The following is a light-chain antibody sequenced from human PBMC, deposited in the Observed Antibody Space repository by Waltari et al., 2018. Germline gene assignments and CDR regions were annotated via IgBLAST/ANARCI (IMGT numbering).Light chain of an antibody. J-gene: IGLJ2*01. Sequence: QSALTQPAPASGSPGQSVPIFCAGASNDVGLYNSVSWYQEHPGQAPRVIIYEVSDRPSGVSDRFSGSKSGNTASLTISGLQAEDEADYYCSSQSSNDVVLFGGGTKLTVL. CDR1: SNDVGLYNS. V-gene: IGLV2-14*01. CDR3: SSQSSNDVVL. CDR2: EVS.